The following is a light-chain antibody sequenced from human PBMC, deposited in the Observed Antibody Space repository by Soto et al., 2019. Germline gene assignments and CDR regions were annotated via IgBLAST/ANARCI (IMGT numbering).Light chain of an antibody. CDR2: GAS. CDR1: QSVSSN. J-gene: IGKJ5*01. CDR3: QQYNNWLIT. V-gene: IGKV3-15*01. Sequence: EIVMTQSPATLSVSPGERATLSCRASQSVSSNLAWYQQKPGQAPRLLIYGASTRATGIPARFSGSGSGTEFNLTISSLQSGDFAVYYFQQYNNWLITFGQGTRLEIK.